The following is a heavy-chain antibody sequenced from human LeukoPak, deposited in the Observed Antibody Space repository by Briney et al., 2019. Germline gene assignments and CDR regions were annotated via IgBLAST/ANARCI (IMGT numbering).Heavy chain of an antibody. CDR1: GFTFSSYA. CDR3: ARERRAALEPIFDY. CDR2: ISYDGSNK. J-gene: IGHJ4*02. V-gene: IGHV3-30*01. D-gene: IGHD6-6*01. Sequence: GGSLRLSCAASGFTFSSYAMHWVRQAPGQGLEWVAVISYDGSNKYYADSVKGRFTISRDNSKNTLYLQMNSLRAEDTAVYYCARERRAALEPIFDYWGQGTLVTVSS.